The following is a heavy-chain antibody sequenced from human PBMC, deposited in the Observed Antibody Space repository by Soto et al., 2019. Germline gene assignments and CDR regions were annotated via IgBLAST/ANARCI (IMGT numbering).Heavy chain of an antibody. Sequence: SGPTLVNPTQTLTLTCTFSGFSLSTSGVGVGWIRQPPGKALEWLALIYWDDDKRHSPSLKSRLTITKDTSKNQVVLTMTNMDPVDTATYYCARRYCSSTSCYNWFDPWGQGTLVTVSS. V-gene: IGHV2-5*02. CDR2: IYWDDDK. CDR3: ARRYCSSTSCYNWFDP. J-gene: IGHJ5*02. CDR1: GFSLSTSGVG. D-gene: IGHD2-2*01.